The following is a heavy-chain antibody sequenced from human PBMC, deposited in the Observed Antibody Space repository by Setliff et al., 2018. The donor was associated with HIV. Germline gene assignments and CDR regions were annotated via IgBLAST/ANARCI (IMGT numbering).Heavy chain of an antibody. CDR3: AREIAGDEYFDY. D-gene: IGHD7-27*01. V-gene: IGHV1-2*02. Sequence: ASVKVSCKASGYSFIGYYIHWVRQAPGQGLEWMGWINPNTGGTNYSQQFQGRLTLTRDTSVSTAYMVLSGLNSDDTAVYFCAREIAGDEYFDYWGQGTLVTVSS. CDR2: INPNTGGT. CDR1: GYSFIGYY. J-gene: IGHJ4*02.